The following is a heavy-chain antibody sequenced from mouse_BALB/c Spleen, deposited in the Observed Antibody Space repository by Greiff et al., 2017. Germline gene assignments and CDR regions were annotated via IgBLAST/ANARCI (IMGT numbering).Heavy chain of an antibody. D-gene: IGHD2-10*01. CDR2: IWSGGST. Sequence: VQLQESGPGLVQPSQSLSITCTVSGFSLTSYGVHWVRQSPGKGLEWLGVIWSGGSTDYNAAFISRLSISKVNSKSQVFFKMNSLQANDTAIYYCARNPYYGNPHWYFDVWGAGTTVTVSS. V-gene: IGHV2-2*02. J-gene: IGHJ1*01. CDR3: ARNPYYGNPHWYFDV. CDR1: GFSLTSYG.